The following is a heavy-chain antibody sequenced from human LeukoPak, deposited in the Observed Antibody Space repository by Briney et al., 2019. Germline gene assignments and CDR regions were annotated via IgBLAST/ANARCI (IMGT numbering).Heavy chain of an antibody. D-gene: IGHD3-16*01. CDR3: AISPYYDYVWGTDYHY. Sequence: GASVKVSCKASGYTFTSYGISWVRQAPGQGLEWMGWISAYNGNTNYTQKLQGRVTMTTDTSTSTAYMELRSLRSDDTAVYYCAISPYYDYVWGTDYHYWGQGTLVTVSS. V-gene: IGHV1-18*01. CDR1: GYTFTSYG. CDR2: ISAYNGNT. J-gene: IGHJ4*02.